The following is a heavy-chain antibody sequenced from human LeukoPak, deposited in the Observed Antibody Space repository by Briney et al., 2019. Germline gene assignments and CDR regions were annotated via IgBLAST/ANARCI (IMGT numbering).Heavy chain of an antibody. J-gene: IGHJ4*02. Sequence: GSSLRLSCAASGFTFSSYGMHWVRQAPGKGLEWVAVISYDGSNKYYADSVKGRFTISRDNSKNTLYLQMNSLRAEDTAVYYCAKNVLRFLEWLFDYWGQGTLVTVSS. D-gene: IGHD3-3*01. CDR3: AKNVLRFLEWLFDY. V-gene: IGHV3-30*18. CDR1: GFTFSSYG. CDR2: ISYDGSNK.